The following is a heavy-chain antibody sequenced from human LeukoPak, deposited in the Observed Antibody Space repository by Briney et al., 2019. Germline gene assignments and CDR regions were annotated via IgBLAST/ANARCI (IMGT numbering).Heavy chain of an antibody. Sequence: GASVKVSCKASGYTFTSYGISWVRQAPGQGLEWMGWINPNSGGTNYAQKFQGRVTMTRDTSISTAYMELSRLRSDDTAVYYCARVPRYCSSTSCHFDYWGQGTLVTVSS. CDR2: INPNSGGT. D-gene: IGHD2-2*01. V-gene: IGHV1-2*02. CDR3: ARVPRYCSSTSCHFDY. J-gene: IGHJ4*02. CDR1: GYTFTSYG.